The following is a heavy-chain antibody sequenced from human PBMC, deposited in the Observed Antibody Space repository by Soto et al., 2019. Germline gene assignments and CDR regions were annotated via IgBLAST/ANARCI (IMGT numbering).Heavy chain of an antibody. Sequence: GPSVKGALKASGYTLTGQYMIWVRQPPEQGPERMGEIGPETGATRYAQKFRGSVTMTMDMSITTVYMELNNLTPDDPAVYYCGRARSGQIVEFYWRQRTADTVSS. D-gene: IGHD1-26*01. CDR3: GRARSGQIVEFY. CDR2: IGPETGAT. CDR1: GYTLTGQY. J-gene: IGHJ4*02. V-gene: IGHV1-2*02.